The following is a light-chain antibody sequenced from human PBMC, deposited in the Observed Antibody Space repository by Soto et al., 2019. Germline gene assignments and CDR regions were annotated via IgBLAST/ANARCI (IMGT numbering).Light chain of an antibody. CDR1: QSISTY. Sequence: DIQMTQSPFSLSASVGDRVTISCRASQSISTYVNWYQQKAAKAPKLLIYAASRLQSEVPSRFVGGGSHTKYTLTITSLQPEDFATYFCHQSHGTPYTFGQGTKLEIK. CDR3: HQSHGTPYT. CDR2: AAS. V-gene: IGKV1-39*01. J-gene: IGKJ2*01.